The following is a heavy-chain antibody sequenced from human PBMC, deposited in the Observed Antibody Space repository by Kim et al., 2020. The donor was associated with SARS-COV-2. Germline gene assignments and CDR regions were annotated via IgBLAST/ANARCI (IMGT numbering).Heavy chain of an antibody. CDR3: AGYCSGGSCYGPHFDY. CDR2: ISSSSSYI. Sequence: GGSLRLSCAASGFTFSSYSMNWVRQAPGKGLEWVSSISSSSSYIYYADSVKGRFTISRDNAKNSLYLQMNSLRAEDTAVYYCAGYCSGGSCYGPHFDYWGQGTLVTVSS. V-gene: IGHV3-21*01. D-gene: IGHD2-15*01. J-gene: IGHJ4*02. CDR1: GFTFSSYS.